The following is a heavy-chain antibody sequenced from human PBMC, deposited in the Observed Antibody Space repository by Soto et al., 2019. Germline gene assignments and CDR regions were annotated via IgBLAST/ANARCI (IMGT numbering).Heavy chain of an antibody. V-gene: IGHV3-33*01. D-gene: IGHD3-22*01. J-gene: IGHJ4*02. CDR1: GFTFSSSG. CDR3: AREGAHYYDSSGYYWFDY. CDR2: IWFDGSNK. Sequence: HPGGSLRLSCAASGFTFSSSGMHWVRQAPGKGLEWVAVIWFDGSNKYYADSVKGRFTISRDNSKNTLYLQMNSLRAEDTAVYYCAREGAHYYDSSGYYWFDYRGQGTLVTVSS.